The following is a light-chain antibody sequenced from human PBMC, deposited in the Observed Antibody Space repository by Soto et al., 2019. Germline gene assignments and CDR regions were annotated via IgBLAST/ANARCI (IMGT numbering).Light chain of an antibody. CDR1: QSISSSY. V-gene: IGKV3-20*01. CDR2: GAS. J-gene: IGKJ3*01. CDR3: QQYSSSPPEFT. Sequence: EIVLTQYPGTLSLSPGERATLSCRASQSISSSYLAWYQQRPGQAPRLLIFGASYRATGIPDRFSGSGSGTDFTLTISRLEPEDFAVYYCQQYSSSPPEFTFGPGTKVDSK.